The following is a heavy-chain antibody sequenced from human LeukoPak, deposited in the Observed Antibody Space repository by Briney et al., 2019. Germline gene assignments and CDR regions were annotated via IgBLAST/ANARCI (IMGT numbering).Heavy chain of an antibody. CDR3: ARGENPLNSHIAIIDY. CDR1: GYSISSGYY. Sequence: SETLSLTCTVSGYSISSGYYWGWIRQPPGKGLEWIGSILPSGSTYYNASLQSRVTISVDTSKNQFSLKVNSVTAADTAVYYCARGENPLNSHIAIIDYWGQGTLVTVSS. J-gene: IGHJ4*02. CDR2: ILPSGST. D-gene: IGHD6-13*01. V-gene: IGHV4-38-2*02.